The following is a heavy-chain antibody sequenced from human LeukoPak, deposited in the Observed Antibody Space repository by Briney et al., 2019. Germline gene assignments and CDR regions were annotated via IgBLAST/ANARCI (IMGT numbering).Heavy chain of an antibody. J-gene: IGHJ6*03. CDR2: IYYTGST. V-gene: IGHV4-59*01. CDR3: ARDRFGEDYMDV. Sequence: SETLSLTCTVSGGSITNNYWSWIRQPPGKGLEWIGSIYYTGSTNYNPSLKSRVTISVDTSKNQFSLKLSSVTAADTAVYYCARDRFGEDYMDVWGKGTTVTVSS. D-gene: IGHD3-10*01. CDR1: GGSITNNY.